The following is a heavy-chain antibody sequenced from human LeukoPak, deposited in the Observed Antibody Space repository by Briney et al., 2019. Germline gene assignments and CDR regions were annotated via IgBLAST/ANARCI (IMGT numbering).Heavy chain of an antibody. CDR1: GGSISSYY. V-gene: IGHV4-59*01. Sequence: SETLSLTCTVSGGSISSYYWSWVRQPPGEGLEWIGHIYYTGSTYYNPSLKSRVTISLDTSKNQFSLKVRSVTAADTAVYYCARRDSPFDLWGRGTLVTVS. J-gene: IGHJ2*01. CDR3: ARRDSPFDL. CDR2: IYYTGST. D-gene: IGHD3-22*01.